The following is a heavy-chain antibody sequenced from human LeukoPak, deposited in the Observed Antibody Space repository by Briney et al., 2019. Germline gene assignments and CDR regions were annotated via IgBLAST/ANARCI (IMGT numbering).Heavy chain of an antibody. V-gene: IGHV3-23*01. J-gene: IGHJ4*02. Sequence: PGGSLRLSCAASGFTFSSYAMSWVRQAPGKGLEWVSTFSGNGFSTYYADSVKGRFTISRDNSKNTLYLQMNSLRAEDTAVYYCANPEMEYYYDSSGYSYWGQGTLVTVSS. CDR2: FSGNGFST. CDR1: GFTFSSYA. CDR3: ANPEMEYYYDSSGYSY. D-gene: IGHD3-22*01.